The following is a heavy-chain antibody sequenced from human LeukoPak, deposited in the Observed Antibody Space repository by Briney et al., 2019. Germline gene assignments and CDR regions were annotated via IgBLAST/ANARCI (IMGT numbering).Heavy chain of an antibody. CDR3: ANIYSSSSPIYFDY. CDR2: IYHSGST. Sequence: PSETLSLTCAVSGGSISSGGYSWSWIRQPPGKGLEWIGYIYHSGSTYYNPSLKSRVTISVDRSKNQFSLKLSSVTAEDTAVHYCANIYSSSSPIYFDYWGQGTLVTVSS. CDR1: GGSISSGGYS. D-gene: IGHD6-6*01. J-gene: IGHJ4*02. V-gene: IGHV4-30-2*01.